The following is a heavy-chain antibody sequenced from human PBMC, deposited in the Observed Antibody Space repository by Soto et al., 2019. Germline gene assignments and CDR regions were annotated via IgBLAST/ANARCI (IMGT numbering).Heavy chain of an antibody. J-gene: IGHJ6*03. Sequence: GGSLRLSCAVSGFSFSTYWMHWVRQGPGEGLVWVSRINSDGSATSYADSVKGRFTISRDNAKNMLFLQMNSLRAEDTAEYYCATDYYYYMNVWGKGTSVTVSS. CDR3: ATDYYYYMNV. CDR2: INSDGSAT. V-gene: IGHV3-74*01. CDR1: GFSFSTYW.